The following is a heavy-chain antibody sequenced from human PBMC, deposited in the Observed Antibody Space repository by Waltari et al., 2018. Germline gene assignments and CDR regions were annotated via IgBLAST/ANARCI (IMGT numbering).Heavy chain of an antibody. CDR1: GFTFSSYA. CDR3: AKGHDYGDPPFFN. Sequence: EVQLLESGGGLVQPGGSLRLSCAASGFTFSSYAMSWVRQAQGKGLEWVSAIRGSGGRTYSADSVKGRFTISRDNSKNTLYLQMNSLRAEDTAVYYCAKGHDYGDPPFFNWGQGTLVTVSS. V-gene: IGHV3-23*01. J-gene: IGHJ4*02. D-gene: IGHD4-17*01. CDR2: IRGSGGRT.